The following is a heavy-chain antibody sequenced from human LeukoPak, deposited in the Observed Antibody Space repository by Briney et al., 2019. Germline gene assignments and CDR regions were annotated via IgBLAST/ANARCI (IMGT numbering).Heavy chain of an antibody. V-gene: IGHV3-73*01. J-gene: IGHJ4*02. Sequence: PGGSLRLSCAASGFIFSGSAMHWVRQASGKGLEWVGRIKSKANNYATAYAASVKGRFTVSRDDSNNMAYLHMNSLKTEDTAVYYCTRLSAYDFKFEYWGQGALVTVSS. CDR1: GFIFSGSA. CDR2: IKSKANNYAT. D-gene: IGHD5-12*01. CDR3: TRLSAYDFKFEY.